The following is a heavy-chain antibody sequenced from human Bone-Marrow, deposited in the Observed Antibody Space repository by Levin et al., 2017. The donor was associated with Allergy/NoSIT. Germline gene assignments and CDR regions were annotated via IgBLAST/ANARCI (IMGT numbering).Heavy chain of an antibody. Sequence: SCTVSGGSISSGGYYWSWIRQHPGKGLEWIGYIYYSGSTYYNPSLKSRVTISVDTSKNQFSLKLSSVTAADTAVYYCARGSGFGELLSGHFDYWGQGTLVTVSS. D-gene: IGHD3-10*01. CDR1: GGSISSGGYY. V-gene: IGHV4-31*03. CDR3: ARGSGFGELLSGHFDY. CDR2: IYYSGST. J-gene: IGHJ4*02.